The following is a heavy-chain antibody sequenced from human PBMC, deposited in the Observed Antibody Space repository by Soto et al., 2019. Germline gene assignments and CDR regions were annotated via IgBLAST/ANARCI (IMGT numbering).Heavy chain of an antibody. J-gene: IGHJ6*04. CDR1: GFTFSSYW. CDR2: IKQDGSER. Sequence: PGGSLRLSCAASGFTFSSYWMSWVRQAPGKGLEWVANIKQDGSERYYVDSVKGRFTISRDNAKNSLYLQMNSLRAEDTAVYYCAREEVVVAATFKERRQPYGMDFPDTATT. D-gene: IGHD2-15*01. V-gene: IGHV3-7*01. CDR3: AREEVVVAATFKERRQPYGMDF.